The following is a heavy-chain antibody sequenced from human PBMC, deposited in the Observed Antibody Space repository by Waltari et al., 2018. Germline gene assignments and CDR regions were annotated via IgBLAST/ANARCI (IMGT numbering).Heavy chain of an antibody. CDR2: ISAYNGTT. CDR3: ARDEYYDFWSGHHMAGNWFDP. J-gene: IGHJ5*02. CDR1: GYTFTSYG. V-gene: IGHV1-18*01. D-gene: IGHD3-3*01. Sequence: QVQLVQSGAEVKKPGASVKVSCKASGYTFTSYGISWVRQAPGQGLEWMGWISAYNGTTNYAQKLQGRVTMTTDTSTSTAYMELRSLRSDDTAVYYCARDEYYDFWSGHHMAGNWFDPWGQGTLVTVSS.